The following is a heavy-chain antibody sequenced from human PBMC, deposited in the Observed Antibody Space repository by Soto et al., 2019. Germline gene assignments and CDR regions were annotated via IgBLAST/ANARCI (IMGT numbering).Heavy chain of an antibody. CDR2: IYYSGST. CDR1: GGSISSGGYY. CDR3: ARVHLDTAMAIDY. Sequence: QVQLQESGPGLVKPSQTLSLTCTVSGGSISSGGYYWSWIRQHPGKGLEWIGYIYYSGSTYYNPSLKSRVTISIDTSKNQFSLKLSSVAAADTAVYYCARVHLDTAMAIDYWGQGTLVTVSS. V-gene: IGHV4-30-4*08. D-gene: IGHD5-18*01. J-gene: IGHJ4*02.